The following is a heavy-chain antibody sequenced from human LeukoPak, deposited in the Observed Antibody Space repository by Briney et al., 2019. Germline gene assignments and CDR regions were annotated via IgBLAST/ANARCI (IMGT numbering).Heavy chain of an antibody. V-gene: IGHV4-59*01. J-gene: IGHJ3*02. CDR2: IYYSGST. Sequence: SETLSLTCTVSGGSISSYYWSWIRQPPGKGLEWIGYIYYSGSTNYNPSLKSRVTISVDTFKNQFSLKLSSVTAADTAVYYCARRNRGYSYAQGGAFDIWGQGTMVTVSS. D-gene: IGHD5-18*01. CDR3: ARRNRGYSYAQGGAFDI. CDR1: GGSISSYY.